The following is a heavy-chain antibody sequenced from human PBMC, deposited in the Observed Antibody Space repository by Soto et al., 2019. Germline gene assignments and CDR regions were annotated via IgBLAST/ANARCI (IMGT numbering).Heavy chain of an antibody. CDR3: AKDHLREGRSAFDI. CDR2: ISGSGGST. J-gene: IGHJ3*02. CDR1: GFTFSSYA. V-gene: IGHV3-23*01. Sequence: GGSLRLSCAASGFTFSSYAMSWVRKAPGKGLEWVSAISGSGGSTYYADSVKGRFTISRANSKNTLYLQMNSLRAEDTAVYYCAKDHLREGRSAFDIWGRGTMVTVSS.